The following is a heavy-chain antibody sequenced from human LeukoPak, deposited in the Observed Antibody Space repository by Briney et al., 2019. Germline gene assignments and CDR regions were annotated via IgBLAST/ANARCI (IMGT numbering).Heavy chain of an antibody. CDR1: DGSFSGYY. J-gene: IGHJ4*02. D-gene: IGHD3-22*01. CDR3: ARLPDYYDSSGYFDY. CDR2: INHSGST. V-gene: IGHV4-34*01. Sequence: SETLSLTCAVYDGSFSGYYWSWIRQPPGKGLEWIGEINHSGSTNYNPSLKSRVTISVDTSKNQFSLKLSSVTAADTAVYYCARLPDYYDSSGYFDYWGQGTLVTVSS.